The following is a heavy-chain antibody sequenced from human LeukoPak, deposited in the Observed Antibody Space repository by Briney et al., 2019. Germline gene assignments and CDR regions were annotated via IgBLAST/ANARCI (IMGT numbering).Heavy chain of an antibody. V-gene: IGHV1-24*01. J-gene: IGHJ4*02. D-gene: IGHD2-2*01. CDR3: ARFCSSTSCYDYFDY. CDR2: FDPEDGET. Sequence: ASVKVSCKVSGYTLTELSMHWVRQAPGKGLEWMGGFDPEDGETIYAQKFQGGVTMTEDTSTDTAYMELSSLRSEDTAVYYCARFCSSTSCYDYFDYWGQGTLVTVSS. CDR1: GYTLTELS.